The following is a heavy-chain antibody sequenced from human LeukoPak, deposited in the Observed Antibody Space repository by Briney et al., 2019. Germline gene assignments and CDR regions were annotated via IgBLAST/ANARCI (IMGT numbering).Heavy chain of an antibody. Sequence: PGGSLRLSCAASGFTFSSYGMHWVRQAPGKGLEWVAVISYDGSNKYYADSVKGRFTISRDNSKNTLYLQMNSLRAEDTAVYYCAKEYYYDSSGYYWGQGTLVTVSS. J-gene: IGHJ4*02. D-gene: IGHD3-22*01. CDR1: GFTFSSYG. V-gene: IGHV3-30*18. CDR2: ISYDGSNK. CDR3: AKEYYYDSSGYY.